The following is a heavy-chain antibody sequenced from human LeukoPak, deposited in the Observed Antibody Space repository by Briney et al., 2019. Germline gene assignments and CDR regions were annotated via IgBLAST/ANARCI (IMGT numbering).Heavy chain of an antibody. D-gene: IGHD3-10*01. CDR2: INPSGGST. V-gene: IGHV1-46*01. CDR3: ARDRYYGSGSYYELAY. CDR1: GYTLTELS. J-gene: IGHJ4*02. Sequence: ASVKVSCKVSGYTLTELSMHWVRQAPGKGLEWMGIINPSGGSTTYAQKFQGRVTMTRDTPTSTVYMELSSLRSEDTAVYYCARDRYYGSGSYYELAYWGQGTLVTVSS.